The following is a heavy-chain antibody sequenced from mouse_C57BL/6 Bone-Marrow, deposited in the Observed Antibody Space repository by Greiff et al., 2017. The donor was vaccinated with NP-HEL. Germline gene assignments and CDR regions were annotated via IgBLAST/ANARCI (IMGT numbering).Heavy chain of an antibody. CDR2: INPSTGGT. Sequence: EVKLVESGPELVKPGASVKISCKASGYSFTGYYMNWVKQSPEKSLEWIGEINPSTGGTTYNQKFKAKATLTVDKSSSTAYMQLKSLTSEDSAVYYCGYYGAMDYWGQGTSVTVSS. D-gene: IGHD1-2*01. J-gene: IGHJ4*01. CDR3: GYYGAMDY. CDR1: GYSFTGYY. V-gene: IGHV1-42*01.